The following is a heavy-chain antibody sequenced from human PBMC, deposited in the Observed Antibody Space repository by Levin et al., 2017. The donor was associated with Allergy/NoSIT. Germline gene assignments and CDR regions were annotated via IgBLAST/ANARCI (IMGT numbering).Heavy chain of an antibody. J-gene: IGHJ6*02. CDR2: INQHGGDK. CDR1: GITFSSYW. Sequence: GESLKISCAASGITFSSYWMSWVRQAPGKGLEWVANINQHGGDKNYVDSVKGRFTISRDNAKNSVFLEMNSLRAEDTGVYYCARHTRVYYGMDMWGQGTTVTVSS. V-gene: IGHV3-7*01. D-gene: IGHD1-26*01. CDR3: ARHTRVYYGMDM.